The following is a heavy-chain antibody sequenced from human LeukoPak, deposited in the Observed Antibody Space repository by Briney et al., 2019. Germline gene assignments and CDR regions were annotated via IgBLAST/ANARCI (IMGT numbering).Heavy chain of an antibody. D-gene: IGHD6-13*01. CDR2: IWYDGSNK. V-gene: IGHV3-33*01. CDR1: GFTFTSYG. CDR3: AASSSWSLASSSWSFYFDY. Sequence: PGRSLRLSCAASGFTFTSYGMHWVRQAPGKGLEWVAVIWYDGSNKYYADSVKGRFTISRDNSKNTLYLQMNSLRAEDTAVYYCAASSSWSLASSSWSFYFDYWGQGTLVTVSS. J-gene: IGHJ4*02.